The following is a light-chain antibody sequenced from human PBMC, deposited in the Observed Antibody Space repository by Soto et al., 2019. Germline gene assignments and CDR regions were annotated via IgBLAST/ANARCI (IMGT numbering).Light chain of an antibody. Sequence: QSALTQPASVSGSPGQSITISCTGTSSDVGGYNYVSWYQQHPGKAPKLMIYEVSNRPSGVSNRFSGSKSGNTASLTISGLQAEDEADYYCGSYTSSIFYVFGTGTKVTVL. CDR1: SSDVGGYNY. CDR2: EVS. V-gene: IGLV2-14*01. J-gene: IGLJ1*01. CDR3: GSYTSSIFYV.